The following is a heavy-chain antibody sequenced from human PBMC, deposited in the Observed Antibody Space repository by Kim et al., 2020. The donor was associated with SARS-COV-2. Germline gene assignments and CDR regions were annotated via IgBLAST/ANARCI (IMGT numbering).Heavy chain of an antibody. J-gene: IGHJ4*02. CDR1: GGSFSGYY. Sequence: SETLSLTCAVYGGSFSGYYWSWIRQPPGKGLEWIGEINHSGSTNYNPSLKSRVTISVDTSKNQFSLKLSSVTAADTAVYYCARNGHRPFDYWCQATPVTV. CDR2: INHSGST. V-gene: IGHV4-34*01. CDR3: ARNGHRPFDY.